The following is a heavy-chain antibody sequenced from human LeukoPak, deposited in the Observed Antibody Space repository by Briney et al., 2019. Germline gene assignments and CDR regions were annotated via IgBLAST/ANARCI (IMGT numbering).Heavy chain of an antibody. V-gene: IGHV3-23*01. D-gene: IGHD6-19*01. CDR3: AKAGRSGWYPGWPFDT. CDR1: GFTFLTYA. J-gene: IGHJ3*02. Sequence: GGSLRLSCAASGFTFLTYAMSWVRQAPGKGLQWVSVIRDSGASTYYADPVKGRFTISRDNSKNTLYLQMNSLRAEDTAVYYCAKAGRSGWYPGWPFDTWGQGTMVTVSS. CDR2: IRDSGAST.